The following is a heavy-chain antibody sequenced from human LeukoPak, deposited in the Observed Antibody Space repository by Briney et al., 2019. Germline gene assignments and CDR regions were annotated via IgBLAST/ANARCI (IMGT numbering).Heavy chain of an antibody. D-gene: IGHD3-22*01. CDR1: GFTFSSYG. J-gene: IGHJ6*03. CDR2: IKQDGSEK. CDR3: ARDRTAYYYDSSGYQDYYYMDV. Sequence: PGGSLRLSCAASGFTFSSYGMHWVRQAPGKGLEWVANIKQDGSEKYYVDSVKGRFTISRDNAKNSLYLQMNSLRAEDTAVYYCARDRTAYYYDSSGYQDYYYMDVWGKGTTVTVSS. V-gene: IGHV3-7*01.